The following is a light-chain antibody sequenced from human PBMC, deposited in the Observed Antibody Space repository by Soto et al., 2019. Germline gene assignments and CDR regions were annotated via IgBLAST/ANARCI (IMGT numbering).Light chain of an antibody. CDR2: RNN. V-gene: IGLV1-44*01. J-gene: IGLJ3*02. CDR1: SSNIGSNS. Sequence: QSVLTQPPSASGTPGQRVTISCSGSSSNIGSNSVNWYRQLPGTAPKLLIYRNNQRPSGVPDRFSGSKSGTSASLAISGLQSEDEADYYCAAWDDRLDGGVFGGGTKVTVL. CDR3: AAWDDRLDGGV.